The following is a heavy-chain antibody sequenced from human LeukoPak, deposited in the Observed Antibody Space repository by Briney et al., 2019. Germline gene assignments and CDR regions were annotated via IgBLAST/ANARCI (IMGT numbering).Heavy chain of an antibody. J-gene: IGHJ4*02. CDR3: ARHGGGSDYYSDY. CDR1: GYSFTTYW. Sequence: GESLKLSCKGSGYSFTTYWISWVRQMPGKGLEWMGRIDPTDSYTSYSPTFQGHVTISADNSITTVYLQWSSLKASDTAMYYCARHGGGSDYYSDYWGQGTLVAVSA. V-gene: IGHV5-10-1*01. CDR2: IDPTDSYT. D-gene: IGHD1-26*01.